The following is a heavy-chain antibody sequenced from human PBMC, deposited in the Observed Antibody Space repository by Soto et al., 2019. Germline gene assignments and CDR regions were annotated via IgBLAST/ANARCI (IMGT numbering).Heavy chain of an antibody. CDR3: ARLYGSGSYYNYLFDY. Sequence: EVQLVESGGGLVQPGGSLRLSCAASGLTFSSYSMNWVRQAPGKGLEWVSYISSSSSTIYYADSVKGRFTISRDNAKNSMYLQMNSLRAEDTAVYFCARLYGSGSYYNYLFDYWGQGTLVTVSS. CDR2: ISSSSSTI. D-gene: IGHD3-10*01. J-gene: IGHJ4*02. CDR1: GLTFSSYS. V-gene: IGHV3-48*01.